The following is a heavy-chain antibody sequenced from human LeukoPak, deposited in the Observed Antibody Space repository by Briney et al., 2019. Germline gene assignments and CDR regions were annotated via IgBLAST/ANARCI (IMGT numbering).Heavy chain of an antibody. V-gene: IGHV1-2*02. CDR1: GFSFTCYF. CDR3: ARFDYDILAAGGGWFDP. D-gene: IGHD3-9*01. J-gene: IGHJ5*02. CDR2: INPNSADT. Sequence: ASVKVSCKASGFSFTCYFMHWVRQAPGQGLEWMGWINPNSADTNYAQKFQGRVSMTRDTSISTAYMELSRLRSDDTAVYYCARFDYDILAAGGGWFDPWGQGTLVTVSS.